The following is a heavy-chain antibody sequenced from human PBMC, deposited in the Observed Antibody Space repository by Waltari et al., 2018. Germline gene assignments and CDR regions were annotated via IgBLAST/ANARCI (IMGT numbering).Heavy chain of an antibody. CDR2: VSTCGIT. Sequence: QVQLQESGPGLVKPSETLSLTCTVSGVSGGSISSYYWSWIRQPAGKGLEWIGRVSTCGITNHNPSLRSQVTIAVDTSNNHFSLNLSSMTAVDTAVYYFATRGSEVTGAFIVAFVIWGQGTMVTFSS. J-gene: IGHJ3*02. CDR1: GGSISSYY. D-gene: IGHD5-18*01. V-gene: IGHV4-4*07. CDR3: ATRGSEVTGAFIVAFVI.